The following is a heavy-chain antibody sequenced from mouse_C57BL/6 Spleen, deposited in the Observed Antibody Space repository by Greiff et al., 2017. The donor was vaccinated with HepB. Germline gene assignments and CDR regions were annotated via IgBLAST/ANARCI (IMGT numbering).Heavy chain of an antibody. V-gene: IGHV5-17*01. D-gene: IGHD2-5*01. CDR2: ISSGSSTI. CDR1: GFTFSDYG. Sequence: DVMLAESGGGLVKPGGSLKLSCAASGFTFSDYGMHWVRQAPEKGLEWVAYISSGSSTIYDADTVKGRFTISRDKAKNTLFLQMTSLRSEDTAMYYCAREGSNYPFAYWGKGTLVTVSA. CDR3: AREGSNYPFAY. J-gene: IGHJ3*01.